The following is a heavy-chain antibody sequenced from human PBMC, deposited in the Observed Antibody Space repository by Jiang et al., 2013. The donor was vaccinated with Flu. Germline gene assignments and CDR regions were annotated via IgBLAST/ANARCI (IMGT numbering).Heavy chain of an antibody. CDR3: AREMLIVGAPNAFDI. D-gene: IGHD1-26*01. V-gene: IGHV1-2*02. Sequence: GAEVKKPGASVKVSCKASGYTFTGYYMHWVRQAPGQGLEWMGWINPNSGGTNYAQKFQGRVTMTRDTSISTAYMELSRLRSDDTAVYYCAREMLIVGAPNAFDIWGQGTMVTVSS. CDR2: INPNSGGT. J-gene: IGHJ3*02. CDR1: GYTFTGYY.